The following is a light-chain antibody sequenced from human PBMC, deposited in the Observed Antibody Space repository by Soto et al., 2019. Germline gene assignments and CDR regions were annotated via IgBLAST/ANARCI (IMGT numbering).Light chain of an antibody. CDR3: QSYDSSLSGWV. CDR1: SSNIGAGYV. V-gene: IGLV1-40*01. J-gene: IGLJ3*02. Sequence: ALTQPPSVAGAPGQRVTISCTGSSSNIGAGYVVHWYQQLPGTAPKLLIYGNSNRPSGVPDRFSGSKSGTSASLAITGLQAEDEADYYCQSYDSSLSGWVFGGGTKVTVL. CDR2: GNS.